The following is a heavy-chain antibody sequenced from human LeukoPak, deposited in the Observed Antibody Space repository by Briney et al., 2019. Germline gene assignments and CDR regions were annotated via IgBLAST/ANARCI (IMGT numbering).Heavy chain of an antibody. CDR1: GFDFSAYE. V-gene: IGHV3-48*03. CDR3: ATLGYHLDS. Sequence: TGGSLRLSCAASGFDFSAYEMSWVRQAPGKGLEWVSYFAGSDTTTYYADSVKGRFTISRDNAKNSLYLQMNSLRAEDTGLYYCATLGYHLDSWGQGTLVTVSS. D-gene: IGHD3-22*01. CDR2: FAGSDTTT. J-gene: IGHJ4*02.